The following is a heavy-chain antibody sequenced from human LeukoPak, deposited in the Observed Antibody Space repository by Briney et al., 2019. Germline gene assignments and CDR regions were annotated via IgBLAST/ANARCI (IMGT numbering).Heavy chain of an antibody. CDR1: GGSISSYY. CDR2: IYYSGST. Sequence: PSETLSLTCTVSGGSISSYYWSWIRQPPGKGLEWIGYIYYSGSTNYNPSLKSRVPISVDTSKHQFSLTLSSVTAADTAVYYCATLNPYYYDSKFDPWGQGTLVTVSS. CDR3: ATLNPYYYDSKFDP. V-gene: IGHV4-59*08. D-gene: IGHD3-22*01. J-gene: IGHJ5*02.